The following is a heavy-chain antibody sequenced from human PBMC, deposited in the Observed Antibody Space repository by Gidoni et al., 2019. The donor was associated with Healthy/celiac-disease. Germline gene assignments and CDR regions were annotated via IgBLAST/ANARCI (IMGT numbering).Heavy chain of an antibody. Sequence: EVQLVESGGGLVQPGGSLRLSCAASGFTFSDHYMDWVRQAPGKGLEWVGRTRNKANSYTTEYAASVKGRFTISRDDSKNSLYLQMNSLKTEDTAVYYCAREGDHWGYDSSGYYFDYWGQGTLVTVSS. V-gene: IGHV3-72*01. CDR2: TRNKANSYTT. D-gene: IGHD3-22*01. J-gene: IGHJ4*02. CDR3: AREGDHWGYDSSGYYFDY. CDR1: GFTFSDHY.